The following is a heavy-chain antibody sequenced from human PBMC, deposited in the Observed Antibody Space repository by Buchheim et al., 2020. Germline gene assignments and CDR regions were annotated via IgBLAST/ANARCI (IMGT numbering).Heavy chain of an antibody. V-gene: IGHV4-30-2*01. D-gene: IGHD3-10*01. CDR1: GGSISGGGYS. CDR2: IYHSGTT. CDR3: ARDRWFGDGYFDY. J-gene: IGHJ4*02. Sequence: QLQLQESGSGLVKPSQTLSLTCTVSGGSISGGGYSWNWIRQPPGKGLESIGYIYHSGTTYYNQSLKSRVTISVDGSKNQFSLKLTSVTAADTAVYYCARDRWFGDGYFDYWGQGIL.